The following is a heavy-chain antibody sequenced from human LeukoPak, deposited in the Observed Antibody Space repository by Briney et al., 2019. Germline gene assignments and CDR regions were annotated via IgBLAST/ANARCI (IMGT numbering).Heavy chain of an antibody. D-gene: IGHD6-19*01. J-gene: IGHJ6*03. CDR1: GGSISSSSYY. CDR2: IYYSGSI. Sequence: SESLSLTCTVSGGSISSSSYYWGWLRHPPGKGLEWTGSIYYSGSIYYNSSPERQFTISGDTSKKQFSLKLSSVTAADTAVYYCARVGHGSSGWGYYYYYYMDVWGKGTTVTVSS. V-gene: IGHV4-39*07. CDR3: ARVGHGSSGWGYYYYYYMDV.